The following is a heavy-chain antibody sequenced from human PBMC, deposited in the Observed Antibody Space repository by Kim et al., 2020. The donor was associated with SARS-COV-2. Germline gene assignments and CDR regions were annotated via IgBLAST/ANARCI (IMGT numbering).Heavy chain of an antibody. J-gene: IGHJ6*02. D-gene: IGHD3-10*01. CDR3: ARRGGFGELGSYYYGMDV. CDR1: GYSFTSYW. V-gene: IGHV5-10-1*01. Sequence: GESLKISCKGSGYSFTSYWISWVRQMPGKGLEWMGRIDPSDSYTNYSPSFQGHVTISADKSISTAYLQWSSLKASDTAMYYCARRGGFGELGSYYYGMDVWGQGTTVTVSS. CDR2: IDPSDSYT.